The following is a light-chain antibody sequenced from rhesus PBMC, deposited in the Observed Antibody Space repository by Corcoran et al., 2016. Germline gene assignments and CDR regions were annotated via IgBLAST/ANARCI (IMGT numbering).Light chain of an antibody. CDR2: SAY. CDR3: QQYNDLLWT. CDR1: ESVGSY. J-gene: IGKJ1*01. V-gene: IGKV3-40*03. Sequence: EIVMTQSPATLSLSPGETATLSCRASESVGSYLAWSQQKPGQAPKLLVHSAYFRATGIPDRVRGRGSRTEFTLTISILEPEDVGVYHCQQYNDLLWTFGQGTKVEIK.